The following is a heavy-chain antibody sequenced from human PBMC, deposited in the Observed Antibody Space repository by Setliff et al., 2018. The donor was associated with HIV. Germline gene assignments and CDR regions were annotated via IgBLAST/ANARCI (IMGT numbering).Heavy chain of an antibody. V-gene: IGHV1-2*02. CDR3: ARGRHSGTYEAFDI. J-gene: IGHJ3*02. Sequence: ASVKVSCKTSGYTFTNYDIHWVRQAPGQGLEWMGWINPYNGATKSAHKFQGRVTVTRDTSITTTYMELTRLTSDDTAIYYCARGRHSGTYEAFDIWGPGTMVTVSS. CDR1: GYTFTNYD. D-gene: IGHD1-26*01. CDR2: INPYNGAT.